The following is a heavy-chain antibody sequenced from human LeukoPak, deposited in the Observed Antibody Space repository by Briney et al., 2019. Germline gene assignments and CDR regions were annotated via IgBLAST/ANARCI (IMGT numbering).Heavy chain of an antibody. J-gene: IGHJ5*02. D-gene: IGHD2-15*01. CDR3: ARAVVGGLGWFDP. CDR1: GYTFTSYG. Sequence: ASVKVSCKASGYTFTSYGVGWVRQAPGQGLEWMGWISANNGNTDYALSFQGRVTMTTDTSTSTAHMELRRLRSDDTAVYYCARAVVGGLGWFDPWGQGTLVIVSS. CDR2: ISANNGNT. V-gene: IGHV1-18*01.